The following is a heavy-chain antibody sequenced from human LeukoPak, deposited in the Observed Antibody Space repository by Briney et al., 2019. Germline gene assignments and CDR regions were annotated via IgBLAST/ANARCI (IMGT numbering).Heavy chain of an antibody. D-gene: IGHD6-13*01. CDR2: IDSDTYGNTI. Sequence: GGSLRLSCAASGFTLSSYSMNWVRQAPGKGLEWISYIDSDTYGNTIYYPHTVKGRFTISRDNAKNTLYLQMNSLRAEDTAVYSCAKTRPLDSSSWSHGDYWGQGTLVTVSS. J-gene: IGHJ4*02. CDR1: GFTLSSYS. V-gene: IGHV3-48*01. CDR3: AKTRPLDSSSWSHGDY.